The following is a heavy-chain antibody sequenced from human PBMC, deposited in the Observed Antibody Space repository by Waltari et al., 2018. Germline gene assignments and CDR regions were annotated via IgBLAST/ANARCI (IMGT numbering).Heavy chain of an antibody. CDR3: ASPYSSSSY. J-gene: IGHJ4*02. D-gene: IGHD6-6*01. CDR2: ISYAGSNK. Sequence: QVQLVESGGGVVQPGRSLRLPCAASGFTFSSYAMHWVRQAPGKGLEWVAVISYAGSNKYYADSVKGRFTISRDNSKNTLYLQMNSLRAEDTAVYYCASPYSSSSYWGQGTLVTVSS. CDR1: GFTFSSYA. V-gene: IGHV3-30-3*01.